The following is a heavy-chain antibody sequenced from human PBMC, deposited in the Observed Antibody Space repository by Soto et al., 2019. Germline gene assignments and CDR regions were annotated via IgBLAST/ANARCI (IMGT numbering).Heavy chain of an antibody. V-gene: IGHV3-11*05. D-gene: IGHD6-6*01. CDR2: ISSSSSYT. J-gene: IGHJ4*02. CDR3: AKDRTRRYSSSSVGYFDY. CDR1: GFTFSDYY. Sequence: ESGGGLVKPGGSLRLSCAASGFTFSDYYMSWIRQAPGKGLEWVSYISSSSSYTNYADSVKGRFTISRDNSKNTLYLQMNSLRAEDTAVYYCAKDRTRRYSSSSVGYFDYWGQGTLVTVSS.